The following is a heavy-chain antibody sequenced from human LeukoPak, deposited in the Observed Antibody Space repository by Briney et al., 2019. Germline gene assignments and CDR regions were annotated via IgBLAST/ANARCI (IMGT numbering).Heavy chain of an antibody. CDR1: GFTFSNYW. J-gene: IGHJ4*02. D-gene: IGHD2-2*01. CDR2: INYDGST. Sequence: GSLRLSCAASGFTFSNYWMHWFRQAPGKGLVWVSRINYDGSTNYADSVKGRFTISRDNARNTLSMQMNSLRAEDTAVYYCVRGCSSTSCYPFDCWGQGTLVTVSS. CDR3: VRGCSSTSCYPFDC. V-gene: IGHV3-74*01.